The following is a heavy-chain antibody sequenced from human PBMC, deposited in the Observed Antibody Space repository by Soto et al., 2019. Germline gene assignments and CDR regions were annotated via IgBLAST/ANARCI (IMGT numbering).Heavy chain of an antibody. J-gene: IGHJ4*02. V-gene: IGHV1-18*01. Sequence: ASVKVSCKASGYTFTSYAMRWVRQAPGQGLEWMGWISAYNGNKKYAQKLQGRVSMTTDTSTSTAYMELRSLRSDDTAVYYCARDLGQQLFDYWGQGTLVTVSS. CDR1: GYTFTSYA. CDR2: ISAYNGNK. CDR3: ARDLGQQLFDY. D-gene: IGHD6-13*01.